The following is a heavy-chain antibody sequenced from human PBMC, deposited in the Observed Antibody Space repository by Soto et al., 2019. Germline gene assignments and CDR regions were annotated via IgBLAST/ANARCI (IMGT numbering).Heavy chain of an antibody. J-gene: IGHJ4*02. CDR2: TTDTDGDR. CDR1: GVTLRSRA. V-gene: IGHV3-23*01. D-gene: IGHD1-26*01. CDR3: AGGSRDSDPGSRIFDL. Sequence: PGGSLRLSCVDSGVTLRSRAMSWVRQAPGEGREWVSVTTDTDGDRKYADSVTGRFTISRDNSKNTLYLQMSRLRAEDSAVYYCAGGSRDSDPGSRIFDLWGRGTRVTVSS.